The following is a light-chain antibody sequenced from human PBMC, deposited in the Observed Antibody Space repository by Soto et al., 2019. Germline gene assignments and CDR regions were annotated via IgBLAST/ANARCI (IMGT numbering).Light chain of an antibody. CDR3: QQYGDSPLT. CDR2: GAS. J-gene: IGKJ4*01. V-gene: IGKV3-20*01. Sequence: LTPSPGTLSLSPGARASLSCRASQTVTSDYLAWYQQKPGQAPRLLIYGASDRATGIPDRFSASGSGTDFTLTISRLEPQDFAIYYCQQYGDSPLTFGGGTKVDIK. CDR1: QTVTSDY.